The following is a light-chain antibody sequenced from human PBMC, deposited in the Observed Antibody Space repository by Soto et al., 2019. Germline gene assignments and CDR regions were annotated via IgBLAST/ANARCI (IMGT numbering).Light chain of an antibody. Sequence: QSVRAQPPSASETPGQRGTMSCSGGSSNIGSNTVSWYQHLPGTAPQLLIYSDTQRASGVADRFSGSKSGTSASLAISGLQSGDEADYYCAAWDDRLNGALFGTGTKVTVL. CDR3: AAWDDRLNGAL. CDR2: SDT. V-gene: IGLV1-44*01. CDR1: SSNIGSNT. J-gene: IGLJ1*01.